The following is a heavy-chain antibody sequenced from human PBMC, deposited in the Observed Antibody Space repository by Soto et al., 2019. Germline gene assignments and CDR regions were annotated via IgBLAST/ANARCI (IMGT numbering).Heavy chain of an antibody. CDR3: ARDARYSSGWYFDY. CDR2: IKQDGSEK. D-gene: IGHD6-19*01. V-gene: IGHV3-7*01. Sequence: GGSLRLSCAASGFTFSSYWMSWVRQAPGKGLEWVANIKQDGSEKYYVDSVKGRFTISRDNAKNSLYLQMNSLRAEDTAVYCCARDARYSSGWYFDYWGQGTLVTVSS. J-gene: IGHJ4*02. CDR1: GFTFSSYW.